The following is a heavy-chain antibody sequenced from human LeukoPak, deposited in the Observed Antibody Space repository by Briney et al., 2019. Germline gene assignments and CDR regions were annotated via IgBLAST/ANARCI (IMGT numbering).Heavy chain of an antibody. CDR1: GGTFSSYA. Sequence: SVKVSCKASGGTFSSYAISWVRQAPGQGLEWMGGIIPIFGTANYAQKFQGRVTITADKSTSTAYMELSSLRSEDTAVYYCARDGYYDSSGYYTDAFDIWGQGTMVTVSS. J-gene: IGHJ3*02. CDR2: IIPIFGTA. V-gene: IGHV1-69*06. CDR3: ARDGYYDSSGYYTDAFDI. D-gene: IGHD3-22*01.